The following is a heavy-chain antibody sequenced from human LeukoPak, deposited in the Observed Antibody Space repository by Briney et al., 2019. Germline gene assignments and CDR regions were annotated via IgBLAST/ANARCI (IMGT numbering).Heavy chain of an antibody. Sequence: PGGSLRLSCAASGFTFSSYSMNWVRQAPGKGLEWVSAISSSSNYIYYADSVKGRFAISRDNAKNSLYLQMNSLRAEDTAVYYCARGDPYAATAIPGLDYWGQGTQVTVSS. V-gene: IGHV3-21*01. D-gene: IGHD2-2*02. CDR2: ISSSSNYI. CDR3: ARGDPYAATAIPGLDY. J-gene: IGHJ4*02. CDR1: GFTFSSYS.